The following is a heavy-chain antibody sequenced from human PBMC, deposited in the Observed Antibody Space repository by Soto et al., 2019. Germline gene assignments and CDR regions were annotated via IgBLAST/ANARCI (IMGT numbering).Heavy chain of an antibody. CDR2: ISYDGSNK. CDR1: GFIFSSYA. V-gene: IGHV3-30-3*01. D-gene: IGHD6-6*01. CDR3: ARGLIAARPGLFRGPIDY. Sequence: QVQLVESGGGVVQPGRSLRLSCVASGFIFSSYATHWVRQAPGEGLEWVAVISYDGSNKYYADSVKGRFTISRDNSKNTLSLQMSSLSTEDTAVYFCARGLIAARPGLFRGPIDYWGQGTLVTVSS. J-gene: IGHJ4*02.